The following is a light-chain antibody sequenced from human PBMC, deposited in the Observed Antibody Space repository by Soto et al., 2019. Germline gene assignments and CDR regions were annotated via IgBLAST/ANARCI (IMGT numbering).Light chain of an antibody. CDR1: SSDVGCYNY. J-gene: IGLJ2*01. CDR3: SSYTSSSTSVV. Sequence: QSVLTQPASVSGSPGQSITISCTGTSSDVGCYNYVSWYQQHPGKAPKLMIYDVSNRPSGVSNRFSGSKSGNTASLTISGLQAEDEADYYCSSYTSSSTSVVFGGGTKLTVL. CDR2: DVS. V-gene: IGLV2-14*01.